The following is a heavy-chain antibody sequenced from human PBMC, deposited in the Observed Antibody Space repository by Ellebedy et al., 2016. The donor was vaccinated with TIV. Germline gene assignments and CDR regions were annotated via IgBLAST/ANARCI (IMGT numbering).Heavy chain of an antibody. D-gene: IGHD1-7*01. J-gene: IGHJ3*02. CDR2: IFIDNTT. CDR1: ELTVSSNY. V-gene: IGHV3-66*01. Sequence: GGSLRLSCAASELTVSSNYMSWVRQAPGKELEWVSVIFIDNTTHYADSVKGRFTISRDNSKNTLYIQMNSLRAEDTAMYYCARETFNDVDLDLWGLFDIWGQGTMVTVSS. CDR3: ARETFNDVDLDLWGLFDI.